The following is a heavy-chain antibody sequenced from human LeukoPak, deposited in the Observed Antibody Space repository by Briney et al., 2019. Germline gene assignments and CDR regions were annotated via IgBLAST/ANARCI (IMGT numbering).Heavy chain of an antibody. D-gene: IGHD5-18*01. J-gene: IGHJ4*02. CDR3: ARRRGYSSYFDY. V-gene: IGHV1-8*01. CDR1: GYTFTSYD. Sequence: ASVKVSCKASGYTFTSYDINWVRQATGQGLEWMGWMNPNSGNTGYAQKFQGRVTMTRNTSRSTAYMELSSLRSEDTAVYYCARRRGYSSYFDYWGQGTLVTVSS. CDR2: MNPNSGNT.